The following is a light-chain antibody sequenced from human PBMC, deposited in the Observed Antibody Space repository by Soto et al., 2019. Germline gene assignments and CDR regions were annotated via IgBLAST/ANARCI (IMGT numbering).Light chain of an antibody. CDR2: EVT. J-gene: IGLJ1*01. CDR3: SSYAGSNSFV. Sequence: QSALTQPPSASGSPGQSVTISCTGTSTDVGAYNYVSWYQQRPGKAPKLMIFEVTKRPSGVPDRFSGSKSGNMASLTVSGVQADDEADYYCSSYAGSNSFVFGTGTKLTVL. V-gene: IGLV2-8*01. CDR1: STDVGAYNY.